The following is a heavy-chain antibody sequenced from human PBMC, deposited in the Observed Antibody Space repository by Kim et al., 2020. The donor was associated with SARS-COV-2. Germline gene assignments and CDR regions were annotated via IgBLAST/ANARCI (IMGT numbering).Heavy chain of an antibody. CDR1: GFTFSSYA. D-gene: IGHD6-13*01. CDR3: AKVLAAGRGAPYYFDY. Sequence: GGSLRLSCAASGFTFSSYAMSWVRQAPGKGLEWVSAISGSGGSTYYADSVKGRFTISRDNSKNTLYLQMNSLRAEDTAVYYCAKVLAAGRGAPYYFDYWGQGTLVTVSS. V-gene: IGHV3-23*01. CDR2: ISGSGGST. J-gene: IGHJ4*02.